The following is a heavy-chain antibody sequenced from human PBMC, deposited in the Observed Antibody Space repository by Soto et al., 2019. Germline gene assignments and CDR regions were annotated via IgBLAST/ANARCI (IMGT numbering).Heavy chain of an antibody. CDR2: IDPSDSYT. CDR1: GYSFTTYW. Sequence: PGESLKISCKGSGYSFTTYWISWVRQMPGKGLEWMGRIDPSDSYTNYSPSFQGHVTISADKSISTAYLQWSSLKASDTAMYYCARLSSGYSYYYGLDVWGQGTTVTVSS. CDR3: ARLSSGYSYYYGLDV. D-gene: IGHD3-22*01. J-gene: IGHJ6*02. V-gene: IGHV5-10-1*01.